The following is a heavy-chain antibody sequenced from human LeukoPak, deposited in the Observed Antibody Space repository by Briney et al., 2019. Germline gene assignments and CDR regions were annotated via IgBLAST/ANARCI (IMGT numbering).Heavy chain of an antibody. Sequence: PSETLSLTCTVSGGSISSHYWSWIRQPPGKGLEGSGYIYYSGSTNYNPSLKSRVTISVDTSKNQFSLKLSSVTAADTAVYYCARDPTDYDSSGYYWNAFDIWGQGTMVTVSS. CDR3: ARDPTDYDSSGYYWNAFDI. D-gene: IGHD3-22*01. J-gene: IGHJ3*02. CDR1: GGSISSHY. V-gene: IGHV4-59*11. CDR2: IYYSGST.